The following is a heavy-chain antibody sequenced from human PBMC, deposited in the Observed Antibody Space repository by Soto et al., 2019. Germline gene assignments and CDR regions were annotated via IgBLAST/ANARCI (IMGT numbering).Heavy chain of an antibody. Sequence: GGSLRLSCAASGFTFSSYEMNWVRQAPGKGLEWVSYISSSGSTIYYADSVKGRFTISRDNAKNSLYLQMNSLRAEDTAVYYCASRGVDYYDSSGYWGGDYWGQGTLVTVSS. CDR2: ISSSGSTI. CDR1: GFTFSSYE. CDR3: ASRGVDYYDSSGYWGGDY. D-gene: IGHD3-22*01. V-gene: IGHV3-48*03. J-gene: IGHJ4*02.